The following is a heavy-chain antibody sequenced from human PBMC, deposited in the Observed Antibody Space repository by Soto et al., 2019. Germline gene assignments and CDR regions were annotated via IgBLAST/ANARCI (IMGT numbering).Heavy chain of an antibody. CDR2: ISHTGRT. CDR1: GSSITNSFY. Sequence: ASETLSLTCRVSGSSITNSFYWGWIRQSPEKGLEWIGSISHTGRTSYNPSLKSRVSISVDTSKNQFSLTLTSVTAADTAVYYCARDPANLALAVAYFDSWGQGILVTVSS. V-gene: IGHV4-38-2*02. CDR3: ARDPANLALAVAYFDS. J-gene: IGHJ4*02. D-gene: IGHD2-15*01.